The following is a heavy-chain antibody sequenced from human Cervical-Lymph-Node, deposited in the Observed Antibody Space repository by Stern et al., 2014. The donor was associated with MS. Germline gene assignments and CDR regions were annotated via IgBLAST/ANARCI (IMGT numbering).Heavy chain of an antibody. CDR1: GGSFSSGGYY. CDR3: ARVGCSSTSCPNWFDP. CDR2: LYYSGST. J-gene: IGHJ5*02. D-gene: IGHD2-2*01. V-gene: IGHV4-31*03. Sequence: QVQLQESGPGLVKPSQSLSLTCPVSGGSFSSGGYYWSWIAPHPGKGLEWIVNLYYSGSTYYNPSLKSRVTISVDTSKNQFSLKLSSVTAADTAVYYCARVGCSSTSCPNWFDPWGQGTLVTVSS.